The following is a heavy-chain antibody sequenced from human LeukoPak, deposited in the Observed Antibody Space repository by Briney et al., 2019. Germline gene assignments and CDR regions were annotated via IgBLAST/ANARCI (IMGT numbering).Heavy chain of an antibody. CDR3: ARVGRWEVRGAYVC. CDR1: GFTFSDHY. Sequence: GGSLRLSCAASGFTFSDHYMDWVRQAPGKGLEWVGRIRNTANSYSTAYAASVRGRFSISRDGSKNSLYLQMNSLKIEDTAVYYCARVGRWEVRGAYVCCGHGTLVTVSS. CDR2: IRNTANSYST. V-gene: IGHV3-72*01. D-gene: IGHD1-26*01. J-gene: IGHJ4*01.